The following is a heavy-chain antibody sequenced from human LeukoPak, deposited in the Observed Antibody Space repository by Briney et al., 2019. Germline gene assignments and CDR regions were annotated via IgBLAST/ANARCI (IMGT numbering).Heavy chain of an antibody. CDR1: GYTFTTYG. D-gene: IGHD3-9*01. J-gene: IGHJ4*02. V-gene: IGHV1-18*01. CDR2: ISVYNGNT. CDR3: ARMILLLGDVLTVPPRGFEY. Sequence: ASVNVSCKASGYTFTTYGISWVRQAPGQGLEWLGRISVYNGNTNYAQKLQGRVTMTTDTSTSTAYMELRSLRSDDTAVYYCARMILLLGDVLTVPPRGFEYWGQGPLVTVSS.